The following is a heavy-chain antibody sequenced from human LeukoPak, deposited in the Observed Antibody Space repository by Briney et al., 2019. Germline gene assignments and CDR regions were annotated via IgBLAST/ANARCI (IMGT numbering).Heavy chain of an antibody. V-gene: IGHV3-23*01. CDR2: FGRSGSDT. J-gene: IGHJ4*02. D-gene: IGHD6-13*01. CDR1: GFTFYSYA. CDR3: AKGSLGSWYYFDY. Sequence: GGSLRLSCAASGFTFYSYAMSWVRQAPGKGPEWVSTFGRSGSDTYYSDSVKGRFTIFRDNSKNTLYLQMNSLRDEDTAVYYCAKGSLGSWYYFDYWGQGTLVTVSS.